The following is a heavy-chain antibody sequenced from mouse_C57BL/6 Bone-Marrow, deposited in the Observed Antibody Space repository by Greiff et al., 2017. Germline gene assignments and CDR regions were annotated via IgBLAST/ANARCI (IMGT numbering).Heavy chain of an antibody. CDR1: GFTFSDAW. CDR2: IRNKANNHAT. Sequence: EVHLVESGGGLVQPGGSMKLSCAASGFTFSDAWMDWVRQSPEKGLEWVAEIRNKANNHATYYAESVKGRFTISRDDSKSSVYLQMNSLRAEDTGIYYCTPSYDYDEKVWFAYWGQGTLVTVSA. D-gene: IGHD2-4*01. V-gene: IGHV6-6*01. CDR3: TPSYDYDEKVWFAY. J-gene: IGHJ3*01.